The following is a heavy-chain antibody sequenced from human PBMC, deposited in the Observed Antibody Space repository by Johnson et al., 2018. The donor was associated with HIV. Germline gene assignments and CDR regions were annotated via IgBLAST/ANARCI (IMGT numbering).Heavy chain of an antibody. CDR2: IKQDGSAE. CDR3: ARVRNWADAFDI. V-gene: IGHV3-7*05. Sequence: VQLVESGGDLVIPGGSLRLSCAASGFTFTYAWMSWVRQAPGKGLEWVANIKQDGSAEYYVDSVKGRSTISRDNAKNSLYLQMNSLRVEDTAVYYCARVRNWADAFDIWGQGTMVTVSS. CDR1: GFTFTYAW. D-gene: IGHD7-27*01. J-gene: IGHJ3*02.